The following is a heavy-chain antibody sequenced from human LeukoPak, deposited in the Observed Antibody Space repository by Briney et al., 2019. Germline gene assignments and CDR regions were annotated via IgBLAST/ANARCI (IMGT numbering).Heavy chain of an antibody. V-gene: IGHV3-21*01. Sequence: PGGSLRLSCAASGFTFSSYGMHWVRQAPGKGLEWVSSISSSSSYLFFADSVKGRFTISRDNTKNSLYLQMNSLRAEDTAVYYCARDAVTGYNSGWYKPFPFDSWGQGTLVTVSS. J-gene: IGHJ4*02. CDR3: ARDAVTGYNSGWYKPFPFDS. D-gene: IGHD6-19*01. CDR2: ISSSSSYL. CDR1: GFTFSSYG.